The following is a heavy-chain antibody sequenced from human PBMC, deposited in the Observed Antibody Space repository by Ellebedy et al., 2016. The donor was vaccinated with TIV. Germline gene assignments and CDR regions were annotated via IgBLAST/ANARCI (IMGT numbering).Heavy chain of an antibody. Sequence: PGGSLRLSCAASGFTFSSYAMHWVRQAPGKGLEWVAVISYDGSNKYYADSVKGRFTISRDNSKNTLYLQMNSLRAEDTAVYYCAKDYYDSSGYYYLGAFDIWGQGTMVTVSS. CDR1: GFTFSSYA. CDR2: ISYDGSNK. V-gene: IGHV3-30*01. J-gene: IGHJ3*02. D-gene: IGHD3-22*01. CDR3: AKDYYDSSGYYYLGAFDI.